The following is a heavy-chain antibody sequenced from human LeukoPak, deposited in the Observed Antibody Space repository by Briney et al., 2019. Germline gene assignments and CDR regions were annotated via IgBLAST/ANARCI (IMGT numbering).Heavy chain of an antibody. J-gene: IGHJ6*02. D-gene: IGHD5-12*01. CDR1: GFTFDDYA. CDR3: AKEEVATLDYYYYGVDV. Sequence: PGRSLRLSCAASGFTFDDYAMHWVRQAPGKGLEWVSGISWNSGSIGYADSVKGRFTISRDNAKNSLYLQMNSLRAEDTALYYCAKEEVATLDYYYYGVDVWGQGTTVTVSS. CDR2: ISWNSGSI. V-gene: IGHV3-9*01.